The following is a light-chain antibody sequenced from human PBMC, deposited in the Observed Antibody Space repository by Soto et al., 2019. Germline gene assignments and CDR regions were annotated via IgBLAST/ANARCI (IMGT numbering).Light chain of an antibody. CDR3: CSYAGRSTHSYV. CDR1: NSDVGSYNL. V-gene: IGLV2-23*02. CDR2: EVS. J-gene: IGLJ1*01. Sequence: QSVLTQPASVSGSPGQSITISCTGTNSDVGSYNLVSWYQQHPGKAPKVIIYEVSERPSGVSDRFSGSKSGNTASLMISGLQAEDEADYYCCSYAGRSTHSYVFGSGTKVTVL.